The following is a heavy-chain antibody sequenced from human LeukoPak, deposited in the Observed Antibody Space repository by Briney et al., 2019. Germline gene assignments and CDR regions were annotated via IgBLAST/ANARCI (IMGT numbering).Heavy chain of an antibody. CDR1: GYTFTSYA. CDR3: ARDSPYYYGSGSYYNHPYGMDV. J-gene: IGHJ6*02. CDR2: INAGNGNT. V-gene: IGHV1-3*01. Sequence: ASVQVSCKASGYTFTSYAMHWVRQAPGQRLEWMGWINAGNGNTKYSQKFQGRVTITRDTSASTAYMELSSLRSEDTAVYYCARDSPYYYGSGSYYNHPYGMDVWGQGTTVIVSS. D-gene: IGHD3-10*01.